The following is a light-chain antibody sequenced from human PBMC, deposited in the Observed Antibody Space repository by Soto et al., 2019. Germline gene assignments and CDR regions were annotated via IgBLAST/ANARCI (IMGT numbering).Light chain of an antibody. Sequence: EIVLTQSPATLSLSPGDRATLSCRASQSVSSYLAWYQQKPGQAPRLLIYDASNRATGIPARFSGSGSGTDFTLTISSLEPEDFAVYYCQQRSSWPREYTFGQGTKLEIK. J-gene: IGKJ2*01. CDR3: QQRSSWPREYT. CDR1: QSVSSY. CDR2: DAS. V-gene: IGKV3-11*01.